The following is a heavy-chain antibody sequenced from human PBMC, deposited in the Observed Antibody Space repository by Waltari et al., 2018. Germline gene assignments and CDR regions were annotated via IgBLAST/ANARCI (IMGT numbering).Heavy chain of an antibody. D-gene: IGHD6-13*01. V-gene: IGHV4-59*01. J-gene: IGHJ4*02. CDR1: GGSLTSDY. CDR3: ARGEGSSSWYDY. Sequence: QVQLQESGPGLVKPSETLSLTCTVSGGSLTSDYWSWIRQPPGTGLEWIGYIDYSGSTNYNPALKSRVTISVDTSKNQFSLKLSSVTAADTAVYYCARGEGSSSWYDYWGQGTLVTVSS. CDR2: IDYSGST.